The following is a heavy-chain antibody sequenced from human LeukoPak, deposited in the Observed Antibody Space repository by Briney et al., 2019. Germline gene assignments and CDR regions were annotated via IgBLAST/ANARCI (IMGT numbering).Heavy chain of an antibody. CDR3: ATEGKMVRGVYTDY. J-gene: IGHJ4*02. CDR1: GYTFTELS. Sequence: ASVKVSCKVSGYTFTELSMHWVRQAPGKGLEWMGRFDPEDGETIYAQKFQGRVTMTADTSTDTVYMELSSLRSEDTAVYYCATEGKMVRGVYTDYWGQGTLVTVSS. CDR2: FDPEDGET. V-gene: IGHV1-24*01. D-gene: IGHD3-10*01.